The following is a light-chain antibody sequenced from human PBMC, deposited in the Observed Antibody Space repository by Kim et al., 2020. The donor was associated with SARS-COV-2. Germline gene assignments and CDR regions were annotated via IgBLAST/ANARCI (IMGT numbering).Light chain of an antibody. Sequence: SSVKLTGTLSSGHSSYIIAWHQQQPGKAPRYLMKLEGSGNSNKGSGVPDRFSGSSSGADRYLTISNLQSEDEADYYCETWDSNTRVFGGGTQLTVL. CDR1: SGHSSYI. J-gene: IGLJ3*02. V-gene: IGLV4-60*03. CDR3: ETWDSNTRV. CDR2: LEGSGNS.